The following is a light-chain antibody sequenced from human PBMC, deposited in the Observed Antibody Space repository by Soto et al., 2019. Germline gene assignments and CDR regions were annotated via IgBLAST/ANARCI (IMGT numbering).Light chain of an antibody. V-gene: IGKV3-20*01. CDR3: QHYGSSRWT. Sequence: EIVLTQSPDTLSLSPGERASLSCRASQSVSSSLAWYQQKPGQAPRLLISAASARVTGTPDRFSGGGTGTDFTLTISRLEPEDFAVYYCQHYGSSRWTFGQGTRWIS. CDR2: AAS. CDR1: QSVSSS. J-gene: IGKJ1*01.